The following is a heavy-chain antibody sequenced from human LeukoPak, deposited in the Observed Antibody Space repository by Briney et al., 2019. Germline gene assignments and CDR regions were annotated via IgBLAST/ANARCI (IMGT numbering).Heavy chain of an antibody. J-gene: IGHJ4*02. CDR1: VGSISSGGYY. D-gene: IGHD3-16*01. V-gene: IGHV4-31*03. CDR3: ATLWADYKDY. Sequence: SETLSLTCTVSVGSISSGGYYWSWIRQHPGKGLEWIGYIYYSGSTYYNPSLKSRVTISVDTSKNQFSLKLSSVTAADTAVYYCATLWADYKDYWGQGTLVTVSS. CDR2: IYYSGST.